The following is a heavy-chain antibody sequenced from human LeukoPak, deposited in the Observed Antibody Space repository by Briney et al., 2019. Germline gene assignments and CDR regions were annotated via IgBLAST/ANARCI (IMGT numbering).Heavy chain of an antibody. D-gene: IGHD3-22*01. V-gene: IGHV3-21*01. CDR2: ISSSSSYI. Sequence: PGGSLRLSCAASGFTFSSYSMNWVRQAPGKGLEWVSSISSSSSYIYYADSVKGRFTISRDNAKNSLYLQMNSLRAEDTAVYYCARAGRDYYDSSGCLSTDAFDIWGQGTMVTVSS. CDR1: GFTFSSYS. J-gene: IGHJ3*02. CDR3: ARAGRDYYDSSGCLSTDAFDI.